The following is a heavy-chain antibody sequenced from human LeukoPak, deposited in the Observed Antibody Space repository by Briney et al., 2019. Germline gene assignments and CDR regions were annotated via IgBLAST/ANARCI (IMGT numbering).Heavy chain of an antibody. Sequence: PGRSLSLSCAASGFTFSTYGMHWVRQAPGKGLEWVAVIWYDGSDKYYSDSVKGRFTISRDNAKNSVYLQMNSLRVEDTAVYYCARDQQQLGPWGQGTLVTVSS. D-gene: IGHD6-13*01. J-gene: IGHJ5*02. V-gene: IGHV3-33*01. CDR3: ARDQQQLGP. CDR2: IWYDGSDK. CDR1: GFTFSTYG.